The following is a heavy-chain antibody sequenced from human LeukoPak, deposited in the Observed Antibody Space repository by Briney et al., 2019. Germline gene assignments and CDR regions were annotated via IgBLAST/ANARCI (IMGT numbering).Heavy chain of an antibody. V-gene: IGHV4-4*02. Sequence: KASETLSLTCAVSGGSISSSNWWSWVRQPPGKGLEWIGEIYHSGSTNYNPSLKSRVTISVDKSKNQFSLKLSSVTAADTAVYYCAREGITMVRGIANWFDPWGQGTLVTVSS. CDR1: GGSISSSNW. CDR3: AREGITMVRGIANWFDP. CDR2: IYHSGST. D-gene: IGHD3-10*01. J-gene: IGHJ5*02.